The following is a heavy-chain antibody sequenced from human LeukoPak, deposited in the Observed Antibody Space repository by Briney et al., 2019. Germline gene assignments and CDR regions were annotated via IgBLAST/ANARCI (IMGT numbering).Heavy chain of an antibody. CDR2: ISSSGSTI. Sequence: PGGSLRLSCAASGFTFSDYYMSWIRQAPGKGLEWVSYISSSGSTIYYADSVKGRFTISRDNSKNTLYLQMNSLRAEDTAVYYCAKCWNLGWYFDLWGRGTLVTVSS. CDR1: GFTFSDYY. V-gene: IGHV3-11*01. CDR3: AKCWNLGWYFDL. J-gene: IGHJ2*01. D-gene: IGHD1-1*01.